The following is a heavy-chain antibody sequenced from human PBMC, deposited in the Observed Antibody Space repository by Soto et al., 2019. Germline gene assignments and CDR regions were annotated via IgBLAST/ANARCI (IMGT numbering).Heavy chain of an antibody. Sequence: QMQLVQSGAEVKKPGSSVKVSCKASGGTLTNFINYPINWLRQAPGQGLEWMGGIVTKIGTVNYAQKFQGRVTITADKSTGTAYMELSSLRSEDTALYYCARRYTGGFLRYFDNCGQGTLVTVSS. D-gene: IGHD2-8*02. CDR2: IVTKIGTV. CDR3: ARRYTGGFLRYFDN. CDR1: GGTLTNFINYP. J-gene: IGHJ4*02. V-gene: IGHV1-69*06.